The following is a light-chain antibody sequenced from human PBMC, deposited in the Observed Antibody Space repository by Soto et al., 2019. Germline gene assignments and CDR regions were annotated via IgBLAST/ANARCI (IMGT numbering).Light chain of an antibody. J-gene: IGLJ2*01. CDR2: EVS. Sequence: QSALTQPASVSGSPGQSITISCTGTSSGVGGYNYVSWYQQHPGKAPKLMIYEVSNRPSGVSNRFSGSKSGNTASLTISGLQPEDEADYYCSSYTRSILLFGGGTKLTVL. V-gene: IGLV2-14*01. CDR3: SSYTRSILL. CDR1: SSGVGGYNY.